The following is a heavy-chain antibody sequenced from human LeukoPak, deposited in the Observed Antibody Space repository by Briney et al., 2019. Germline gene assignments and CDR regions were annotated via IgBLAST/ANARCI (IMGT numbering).Heavy chain of an antibody. D-gene: IGHD1-26*01. Sequence: GASVKVSCKASGYTFTSYYMHWVRQAPGQGLEWMGIINPSGGSTSYAQKFQGRVTMTRDTSTSTVYMELRSLRSDDTAVYYCATESGTYQFDHWGQGTLVTVSS. CDR2: INPSGGST. J-gene: IGHJ4*02. CDR3: ATESGTYQFDH. V-gene: IGHV1-46*01. CDR1: GYTFTSYY.